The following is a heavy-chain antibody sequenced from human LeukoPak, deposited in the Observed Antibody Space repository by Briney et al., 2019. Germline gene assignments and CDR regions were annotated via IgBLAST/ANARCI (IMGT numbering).Heavy chain of an antibody. Sequence: PSETLSLTCAVSGYSISSSYCWGWIRQPPGKGLEWIGIIYHRGSTYYNPSLRSRVTISVYTSKNQFSLKLSSVTAADTALYYCARSISDSSAYSALDYWGQGSLVTVSS. V-gene: IGHV4-38-2*01. D-gene: IGHD3-22*01. CDR3: ARSISDSSAYSALDY. J-gene: IGHJ4*02. CDR2: IYHRGST. CDR1: GYSISSSYC.